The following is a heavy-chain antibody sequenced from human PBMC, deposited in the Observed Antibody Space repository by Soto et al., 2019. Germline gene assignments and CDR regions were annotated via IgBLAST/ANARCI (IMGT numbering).Heavy chain of an antibody. D-gene: IGHD4-17*01. CDR2: INSDESST. J-gene: IGHJ4*02. CDR3: ARGRHAYGNNSDFDY. CDR1: GSTFSSYW. Sequence: PGGSLRLSCAASGSTFSSYWMHWVRQAPGKGLVWVSRINSDESSTSYADSVKGRFTISRDKAKNTLYLQMDSLRAEDTAVYYCARGRHAYGNNSDFDYWGQGTLVTVS. V-gene: IGHV3-74*01.